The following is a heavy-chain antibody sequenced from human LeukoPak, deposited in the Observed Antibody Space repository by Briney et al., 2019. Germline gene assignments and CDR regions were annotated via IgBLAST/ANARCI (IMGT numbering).Heavy chain of an antibody. Sequence: GGSLRLSCAASGFTFSSYGMSWVRQAPGKGLEWVSAISGSGGSTYYADSVKGRFTISRDNSKNTLYLQMNSLRAEDTAVYYCAKGPIAAAGPKYFQHWGQGTLVTVSS. J-gene: IGHJ1*01. V-gene: IGHV3-23*01. CDR1: GFTFSSYG. CDR2: ISGSGGST. CDR3: AKGPIAAAGPKYFQH. D-gene: IGHD6-13*01.